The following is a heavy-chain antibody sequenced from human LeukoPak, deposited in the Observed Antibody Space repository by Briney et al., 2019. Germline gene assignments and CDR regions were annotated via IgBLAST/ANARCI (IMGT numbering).Heavy chain of an antibody. CDR3: ARDPGY. Sequence: SETLSLTCAVYGGSFSGYYWSWIRQPPGKGLEWIGEINHSGSTNYNPSLKSRVTISVDTSKNQFSLKLSSVTAADTAVYYCARDPGYWGQGTLVTVSS. CDR1: GGSFSGYY. V-gene: IGHV4-34*01. CDR2: INHSGST. J-gene: IGHJ4*02.